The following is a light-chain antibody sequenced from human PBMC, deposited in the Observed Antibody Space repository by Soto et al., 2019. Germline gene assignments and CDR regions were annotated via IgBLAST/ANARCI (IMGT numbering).Light chain of an antibody. CDR2: TAS. CDR3: QKYSRAPWT. V-gene: IGKV1-27*01. Sequence: DIPVTQSPSSLSASVGDRVTITCRASHAISNFLAWYQQRPGKVPKLLIHTASTLQSGIPSRFSGSGSGTDFTLTISSLQPEDVATYYCQKYSRAPWTFGQGTKVDIK. CDR1: HAISNF. J-gene: IGKJ1*01.